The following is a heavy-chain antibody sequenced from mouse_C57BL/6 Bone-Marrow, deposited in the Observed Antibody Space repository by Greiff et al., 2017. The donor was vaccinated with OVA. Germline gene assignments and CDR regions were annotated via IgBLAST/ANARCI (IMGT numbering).Heavy chain of an antibody. CDR1: GYTFTSYW. Sequence: QVQLQQPGAELVKPGASVKLSCKASGYTFTSYWMQWVKQRPGQGLEWIGEIDPSDSYTNYNQKFKGKATLTVDTSSSTAYMQLSSLTSEDSAVYYCARSTPGGSYGYFDYWGQGTTLTVSS. J-gene: IGHJ2*01. CDR3: ARSTPGGSYGYFDY. D-gene: IGHD1-1*02. CDR2: IDPSDSYT. V-gene: IGHV1-50*01.